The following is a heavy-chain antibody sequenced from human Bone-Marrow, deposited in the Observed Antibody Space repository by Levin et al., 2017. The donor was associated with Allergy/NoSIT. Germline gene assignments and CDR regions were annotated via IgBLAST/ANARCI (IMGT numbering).Heavy chain of an antibody. D-gene: IGHD6-6*01. CDR3: ATVGRAARPGY. J-gene: IGHJ4*02. CDR2: ISYDGSDK. Sequence: GESLKISCAASGFTFSGYEMNWVRQAPGKGLEWVSYISYDGSDKYYADSVRGRFTISRDNAKNSLYLQMNSLRAEDTALYYCATVGRAARPGYWGQGTLVTVSS. CDR1: GFTFSGYE. V-gene: IGHV3-48*03.